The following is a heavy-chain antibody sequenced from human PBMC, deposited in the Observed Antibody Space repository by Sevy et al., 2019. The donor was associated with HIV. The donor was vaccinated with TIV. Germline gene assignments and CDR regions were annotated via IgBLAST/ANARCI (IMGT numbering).Heavy chain of an antibody. J-gene: IGHJ6*02. CDR2: IRSKTYGGTT. CDR3: TRVRGTISPYYYYGMDV. D-gene: IGHD3-16*01. CDR1: GFTFGDYA. Sequence: GGSLRLSCTASGFTFGDYAMSWCRQAPGKGLEWVGFIRSKTYGGTTEYAASAKGRFTFSRDDSKSIAYLQMNSLKTEDTAVYYCTRVRGTISPYYYYGMDVWCQGTTVTVSS. V-gene: IGHV3-49*03.